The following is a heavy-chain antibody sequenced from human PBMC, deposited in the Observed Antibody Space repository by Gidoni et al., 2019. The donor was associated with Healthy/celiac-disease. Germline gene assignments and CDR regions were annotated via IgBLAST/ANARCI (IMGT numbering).Heavy chain of an antibody. CDR3: ATSPAVDTAMVDYYYYGMDV. J-gene: IGHJ6*02. V-gene: IGHV1-69*01. D-gene: IGHD5-18*01. Sequence: QVPLVQSGAEAKKPVSTGKVPCTASGGTCSRYPTSWVRQAPGPGLEGMGGIIPIFGTANYAQKFQGRVTITADESTSTAYMELSSLRSEDTAVYYCATSPAVDTAMVDYYYYGMDVWGQGTTVTVSS. CDR1: GGTCSRYP. CDR2: IIPIFGTA.